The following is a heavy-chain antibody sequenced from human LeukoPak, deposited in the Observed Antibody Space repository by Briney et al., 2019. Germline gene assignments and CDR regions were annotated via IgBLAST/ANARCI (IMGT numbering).Heavy chain of an antibody. Sequence: SETLSLTCAVYGGSFSGYYWGWIRQPPGKGLEYIGYIYYSGSTNYNPSLKSRVTISVDTSKNQFSLKLSSVTAADTAVYYCARTEESGYSYGYFGYYYYMDVWGKGTTVTVSS. CDR2: IYYSGST. CDR1: GGSFSGYY. J-gene: IGHJ6*03. D-gene: IGHD5-18*01. V-gene: IGHV4-59*01. CDR3: ARTEESGYSYGYFGYYYYMDV.